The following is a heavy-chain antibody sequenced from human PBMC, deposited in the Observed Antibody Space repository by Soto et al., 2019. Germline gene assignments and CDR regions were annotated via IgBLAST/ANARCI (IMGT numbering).Heavy chain of an antibody. Sequence: CSTYCIGRVLTNPGKNLERMGIIYPGDSDTRYSPSCQGQVTISADKSISTAYLQWSSLKASDTAMYYCARRGDFWSGLNYGMDVWGQGTTVTVSS. D-gene: IGHD3-3*01. V-gene: IGHV5-51*01. CDR3: ARRGDFWSGLNYGMDV. CDR2: IYPGDSDT. CDR1: CSTYC. J-gene: IGHJ6*02.